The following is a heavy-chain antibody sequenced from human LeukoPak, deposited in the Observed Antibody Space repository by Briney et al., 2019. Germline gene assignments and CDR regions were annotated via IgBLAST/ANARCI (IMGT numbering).Heavy chain of an antibody. CDR3: ATLGTADDSSGYYNGGVAY. D-gene: IGHD3-22*01. Sequence: ASVKVSCKASGYTFTGYYMHWVRQAPGQGLEWMGWINPNSGGTNYAQKFQGRVTMTEDTSTDTAYMELSSLRSEDTAVYYCATLGTADDSSGYYNGGVAYWGQGTLVTVSS. CDR1: GYTFTGYY. J-gene: IGHJ4*02. V-gene: IGHV1-2*02. CDR2: INPNSGGT.